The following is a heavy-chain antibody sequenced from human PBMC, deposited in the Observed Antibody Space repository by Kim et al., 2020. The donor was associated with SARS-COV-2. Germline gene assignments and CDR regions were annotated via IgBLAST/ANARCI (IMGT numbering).Heavy chain of an antibody. D-gene: IGHD2-21*01. J-gene: IGHJ4*02. V-gene: IGHV4-39*01. Sequence: SLTRRVTISVETSKNRFSLKLSSVTAADTAVYYCARLEYCGGDCYHAFDYWGQGTLVTVSS. CDR3: ARLEYCGGDCYHAFDY.